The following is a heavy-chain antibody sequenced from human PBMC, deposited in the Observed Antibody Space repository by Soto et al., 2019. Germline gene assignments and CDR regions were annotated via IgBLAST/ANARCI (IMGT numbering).Heavy chain of an antibody. V-gene: IGHV1-3*01. CDR3: ARGFNWDDEKATQDF. Sequence: ASVKVSCKASGYSFTSYAIHWVRQAPGQRLEWMGWINSRSVNTQYSQKFQDRVTFTRDTSASTAYMDLSSLTSEDTAVYYCARGFNWDDEKATQDFWGQGTMVT. CDR2: INSRSVNT. D-gene: IGHD1-20*01. CDR1: GYSFTSYA. J-gene: IGHJ3*01.